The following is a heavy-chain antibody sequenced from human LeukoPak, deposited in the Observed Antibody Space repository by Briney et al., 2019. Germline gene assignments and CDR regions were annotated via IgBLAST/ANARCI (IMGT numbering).Heavy chain of an antibody. J-gene: IGHJ4*02. V-gene: IGHV1-46*01. CDR3: ARGGGTAMASDY. CDR2: INPSGGST. CDR1: GYTFTSYY. Sequence: GASVKVSCKASGYTFTSYYMHWVRQAPGQGLEWMGIINPSGGSTSYAQKFQGRVNMTRDMSTSTVYMELSSLRSEDTAVYYCARGGGTAMASDYWGQGALVTVSS. D-gene: IGHD5-18*01.